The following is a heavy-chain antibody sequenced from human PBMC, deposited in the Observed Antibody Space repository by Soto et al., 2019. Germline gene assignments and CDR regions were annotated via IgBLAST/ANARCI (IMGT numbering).Heavy chain of an antibody. V-gene: IGHV3-23*01. Sequence: EVQLLESGGGLVQPGGSLRLSCAGSGFTFGTYAMSWVRQAPGKGLEWVSHISGSGGSTYYADSVKGRFTISRDNSKNTLYLQMNSLRVDDTAVYYCAKTPVAHAVAGREGGGYFDYWGQGTLVTVSS. CDR1: GFTFGTYA. CDR3: AKTPVAHAVAGREGGGYFDY. D-gene: IGHD6-13*01. J-gene: IGHJ4*02. CDR2: ISGSGGST.